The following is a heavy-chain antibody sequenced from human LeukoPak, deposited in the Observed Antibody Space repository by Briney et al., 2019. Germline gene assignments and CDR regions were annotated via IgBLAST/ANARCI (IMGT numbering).Heavy chain of an antibody. V-gene: IGHV3-15*01. J-gene: IGHJ5*02. D-gene: IGHD2-2*02. CDR3: ARYCSSTSCYRPP. Sequence: GGSLRLSCAASGFTFSSYATSWVRQAPGKGLEWVGRIKSKTDGGTTDYAAPVKGRFTISRDDSKNTLYLHLNSLKTEDTAVYYCARYCSSTSCYRPPWGQGTLLTVSS. CDR2: IKSKTDGGTT. CDR1: GFTFSSYA.